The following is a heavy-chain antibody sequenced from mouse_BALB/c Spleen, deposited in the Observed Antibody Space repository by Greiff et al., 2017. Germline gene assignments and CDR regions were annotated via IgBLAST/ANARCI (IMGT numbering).Heavy chain of an antibody. Sequence: QVQLQQSGAELAKPGASVKMSCKASGYTFTSYWMHWVKQRPGQGLEWIGYINPSTGYTEYNQKFKDKATLTADKSSSTAYMQLSSLTSEDSAVYYCAPAYYGNYWFAYWGQGTLVTVSA. CDR2: INPSTGYT. V-gene: IGHV1-7*01. D-gene: IGHD2-10*01. CDR3: APAYYGNYWFAY. CDR1: GYTFTSYW. J-gene: IGHJ3*01.